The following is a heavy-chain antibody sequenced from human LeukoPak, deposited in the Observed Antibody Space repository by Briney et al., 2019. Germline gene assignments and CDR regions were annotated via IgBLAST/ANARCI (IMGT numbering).Heavy chain of an antibody. J-gene: IGHJ5*02. CDR1: GGSISTGTYY. CDR2: SYSSGST. Sequence: SQTLSLTCNVSGGSISTGTYYWSWIRQPAGKGLEWIGRSYSSGSTNYNPSLKSRVTISVDTSKNQFSLKLSSVTAADTAVYYCARISGNLLLWFGEFRNWFDPWGQGTLVTVSS. D-gene: IGHD3-10*01. CDR3: ARISGNLLLWFGEFRNWFDP. V-gene: IGHV4-61*02.